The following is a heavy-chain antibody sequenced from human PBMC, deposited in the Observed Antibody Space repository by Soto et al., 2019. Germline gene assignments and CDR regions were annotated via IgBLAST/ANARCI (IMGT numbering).Heavy chain of an antibody. CDR1: GFTVGSNY. V-gene: IGHV3-53*01. CDR2: IYSEGTP. Sequence: LRLSCAASGFTVGSNYMSWVRQARGKGLEWVSVIYSEGTPYYADSVKGRFTISRENSNNTLYLHMNNLRAEDTAVYYCARSTYYDILTGSYYYYAMDVWGQGTTVTVSS. J-gene: IGHJ6*02. CDR3: ARSTYYDILTGSYYYYAMDV. D-gene: IGHD3-9*01.